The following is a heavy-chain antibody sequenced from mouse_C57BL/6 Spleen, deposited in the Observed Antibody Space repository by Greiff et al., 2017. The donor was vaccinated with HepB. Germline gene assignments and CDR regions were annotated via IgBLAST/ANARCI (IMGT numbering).Heavy chain of an antibody. V-gene: IGHV5-9-1*02. D-gene: IGHD2-3*01. J-gene: IGHJ2*01. Sequence: EVQGVESGEGLVKPGGSLKLSCAASGFTFSGYAMSWVRQTPEKRLEWVAYISSGGDYIYYADTVKGRFTISRDNARNTLYLQMSSLKSEDTAMYYCTRVIYDGYYFDYWGQGTTLTVSS. CDR3: TRVIYDGYYFDY. CDR1: GFTFSGYA. CDR2: ISSGGDYI.